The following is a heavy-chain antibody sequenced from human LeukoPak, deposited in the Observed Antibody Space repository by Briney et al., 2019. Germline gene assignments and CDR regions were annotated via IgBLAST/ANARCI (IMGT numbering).Heavy chain of an antibody. V-gene: IGHV1-69*13. D-gene: IGHD3-22*01. J-gene: IGHJ4*02. CDR1: GGTFSRFT. CDR2: ITPIFGTA. Sequence: SVKVSCKASGGTFSRFTISWVRQAPGQGFEWMGGITPIFGTANFAQKFQGRDSITADESTSTAFMELSSLRSEDTAVYYCAREWGLESSGYYYAYWGQGTLVTVSS. CDR3: AREWGLESSGYYYAY.